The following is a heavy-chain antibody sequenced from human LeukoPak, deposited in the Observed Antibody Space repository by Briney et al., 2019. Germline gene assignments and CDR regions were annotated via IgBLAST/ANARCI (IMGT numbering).Heavy chain of an antibody. D-gene: IGHD5-18*01. J-gene: IGHJ6*02. CDR1: GFTFSSYA. CDR2: ISGSGGST. CDR3: ARDRTLDTAMVPGYYYGMDV. Sequence: GGSLRLSCAASGFTFSSYAMSWVRQAPGKGLEWVSAISGSGGSTYYADSVKGRFTISRDNSKNTLYLQMNSLRAGDTAVYYCARDRTLDTAMVPGYYYGMDVWGQGTTVTVSS. V-gene: IGHV3-23*01.